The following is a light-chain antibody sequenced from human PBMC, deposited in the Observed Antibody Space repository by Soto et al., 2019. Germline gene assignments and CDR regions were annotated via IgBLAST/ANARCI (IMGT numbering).Light chain of an antibody. CDR2: GAS. Sequence: IALTQSPGTLSLSPGDRTTLSCKASQSFNSKYLAWYQQKPGQAPRLVIYGASNRATGIPDRFSGSGSGTEFTLTISRLEPEDFEVYYCQQYGSSPWTFGQGTKVYIK. CDR3: QQYGSSPWT. J-gene: IGKJ1*01. V-gene: IGKV3-20*01. CDR1: QSFNSKY.